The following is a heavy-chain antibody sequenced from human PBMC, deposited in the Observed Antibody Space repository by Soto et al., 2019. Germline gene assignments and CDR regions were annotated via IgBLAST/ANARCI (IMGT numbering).Heavy chain of an antibody. CDR2: ISASNGNT. Sequence: HGQLVQSGAEVKKPGASVKVSCKASGYTFNKYSISWVRQAPGQGLERMGWISASNGNTDFAQKFQGRVTMAIDTSTSTAYMELRSLRSDDTAVFYCTRGHGDFAGDFDYWGQGTLVTVSS. CDR1: GYTFNKYS. CDR3: TRGHGDFAGDFDY. V-gene: IGHV1-18*04. J-gene: IGHJ4*02. D-gene: IGHD4-17*01.